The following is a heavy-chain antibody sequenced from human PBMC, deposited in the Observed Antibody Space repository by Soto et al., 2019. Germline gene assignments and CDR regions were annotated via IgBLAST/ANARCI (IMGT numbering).Heavy chain of an antibody. CDR1: GYTFTSYG. J-gene: IGHJ4*02. Sequence: QVQLVQSGAEVKKPGASVKVSCKASGYTFTSYGISWVRQAHGQGLEWMGWISAYNGNTNDAQKLQGRVTMTTDTSTSTAYMELRSLRSDDTAVYYCARRYCSGGSCLKSSYYFDYWGQGTLVTVSS. CDR3: ARRYCSGGSCLKSSYYFDY. D-gene: IGHD2-15*01. V-gene: IGHV1-18*04. CDR2: ISAYNGNT.